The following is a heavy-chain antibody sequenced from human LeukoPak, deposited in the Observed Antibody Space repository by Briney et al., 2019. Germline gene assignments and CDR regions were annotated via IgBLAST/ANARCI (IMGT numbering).Heavy chain of an antibody. J-gene: IGHJ6*02. V-gene: IGHV3-48*03. CDR3: ARIYDYGDYEFGYYYGMDV. D-gene: IGHD4-17*01. CDR2: ISSIGSTI. Sequence: PGGSLRLSCAASGFTFSSYEMNWVRQAPGKGLEWVSYISSIGSTIYYADSVKGRFTISRDNAKNSLYLQMNSLRAEDTAVYYCARIYDYGDYEFGYYYGMDVWGQGTTVTVSS. CDR1: GFTFSSYE.